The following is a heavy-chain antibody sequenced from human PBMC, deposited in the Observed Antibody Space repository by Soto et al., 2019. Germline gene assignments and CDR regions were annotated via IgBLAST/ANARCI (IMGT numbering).Heavy chain of an antibody. CDR3: ARVNCSGGSCFSPFDY. V-gene: IGHV5-51*01. J-gene: IGHJ4*02. Sequence: PGESLKISCQVSGYSFTSYWIGWVRQMPGKGLEWMGIICPGDSDTRYSPSFQGQVTISADKSISAAYLQWSSLKASDTAMYYCARVNCSGGSCFSPFDYWGQGTLVTVSS. CDR2: ICPGDSDT. D-gene: IGHD2-15*01. CDR1: GYSFTSYW.